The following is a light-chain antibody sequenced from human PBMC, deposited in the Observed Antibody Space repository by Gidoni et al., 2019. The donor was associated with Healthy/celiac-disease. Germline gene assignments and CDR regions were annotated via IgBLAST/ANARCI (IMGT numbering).Light chain of an antibody. V-gene: IGLV2-14*01. CDR2: EVG. Sequence: QSALTLPASVSGSPGQSITFSSTGTSSDVGGYNYVSWYQQHPGKAPKLMIYEVGNRPSGVSNRFSGSKSGNTASLTITGLQAEDEADYYCSSYTSSSTRVFGTGTKVTVL. J-gene: IGLJ1*01. CDR1: SSDVGGYNY. CDR3: SSYTSSSTRV.